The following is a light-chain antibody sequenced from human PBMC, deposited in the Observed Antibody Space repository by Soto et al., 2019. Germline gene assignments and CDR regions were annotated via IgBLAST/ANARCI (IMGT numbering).Light chain of an antibody. V-gene: IGLV2-14*01. CDR3: SSYTTSSTLV. CDR2: EVN. J-gene: IGLJ3*02. CDR1: SSDVGGYDY. Sequence: QSALTQPASVSGSPGQSITISCTGTSSDVGGYDYVSWYQQHPGQAPKVMIYEVNNRPSGVSNRFSGSKSGNTASLTISGLQAEEEADYYCSSYTTSSTLVFGGGTKVTVL.